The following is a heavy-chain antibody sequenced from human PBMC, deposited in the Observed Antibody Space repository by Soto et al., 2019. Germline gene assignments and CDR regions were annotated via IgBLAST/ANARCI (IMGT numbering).Heavy chain of an antibody. J-gene: IGHJ5*02. CDR1: GYTFTSYD. Sequence: QVQLVQSGAEVKKPGASVKVSCKASGYTFTSYDINWVRQATGQGLEWMGWMNPSSGNTGYAQKFKGXVXLTRNTSISTAYMELSSLRSEDTAVYYCARERSAAGTGWFDPWGQGTLVTVSS. V-gene: IGHV1-8*01. CDR2: MNPSSGNT. D-gene: IGHD6-13*01. CDR3: ARERSAAGTGWFDP.